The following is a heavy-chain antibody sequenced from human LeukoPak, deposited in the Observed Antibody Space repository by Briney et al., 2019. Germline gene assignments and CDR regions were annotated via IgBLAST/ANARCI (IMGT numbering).Heavy chain of an antibody. CDR3: VRGAGAGGPFYFAY. V-gene: IGHV3-33*01. Sequence: GGSLRLSCAASGFTFSSYGMHWVRQAPGKGLDWVAVIWYDGSDKYYGDSVKGRFTISRDNSKNTLYLQMSGLSAEDTAVYYCVRGAGAGGPFYFAYWGQGTLVTVSS. D-gene: IGHD6-19*01. J-gene: IGHJ4*02. CDR2: IWYDGSDK. CDR1: GFTFSSYG.